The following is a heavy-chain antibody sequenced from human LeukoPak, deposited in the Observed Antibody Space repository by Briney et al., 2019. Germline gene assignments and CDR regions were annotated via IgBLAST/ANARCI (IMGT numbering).Heavy chain of an antibody. D-gene: IGHD3-10*01. J-gene: IGHJ4*02. Sequence: SETLPLTCAVYGGSFRDYLWTWIRQSPGKGLEWIGDINHRGTTNYNPSLESRVTMSMDTSKKQFSLSLSSVTAADTAMYYCVRGKYGSGSYSVNFARPFDSWGQGTLVTVSS. CDR3: VRGKYGSGSYSVNFARPFDS. CDR1: GGSFRDYL. V-gene: IGHV4-34*01. CDR2: INHRGTT.